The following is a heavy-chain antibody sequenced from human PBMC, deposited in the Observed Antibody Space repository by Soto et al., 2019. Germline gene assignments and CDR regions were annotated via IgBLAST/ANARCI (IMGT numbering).Heavy chain of an antibody. V-gene: IGHV4-31*03. Sequence: QVQLQESGPGLVKPSQTLSLTCTVSGGSISSGGYYWSWSRQHPGKGLEWIGYIYYSGSTYYNPSLQNRVTISGDTSKNPFSLKMRSVTAADTAVYSCARSSINWGQGTLVTVAS. CDR2: IYYSGST. CDR3: ARSSIN. J-gene: IGHJ4*02. CDR1: GGSISSGGYY. D-gene: IGHD5-12*01.